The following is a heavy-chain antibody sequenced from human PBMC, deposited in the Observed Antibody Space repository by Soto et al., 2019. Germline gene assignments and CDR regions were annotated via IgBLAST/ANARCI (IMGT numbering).Heavy chain of an antibody. J-gene: IGHJ6*02. CDR3: ARDLGYGSGSYKGMDV. CDR1: GFTFSSYA. Sequence: VQLVESGGGVVQPGRSLRLSCAASGFTFSSYAMHWVRQAPGKGLEWVAVISYDGSNKYYAHSVKGRFTISRDNSKNTLYLQMNSLRAEDTAVYYCARDLGYGSGSYKGMDVWGQGTTVTVSS. CDR2: ISYDGSNK. D-gene: IGHD3-10*01. V-gene: IGHV3-30-3*01.